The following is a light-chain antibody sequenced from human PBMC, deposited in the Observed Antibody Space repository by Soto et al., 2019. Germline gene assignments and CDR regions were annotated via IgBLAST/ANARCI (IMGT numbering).Light chain of an antibody. CDR3: QQYSSSLT. Sequence: EIVLTPGTLSLSPGERATLSCRVSQSVSSNYVAWYQQKPGQAPRLLIYGASSRATGIPDRFSGSGSGTDFPLTSSRLEPEDFAVYYCQQYSSSLTFGGGTKVEIK. J-gene: IGKJ4*01. CDR1: QSVSSNY. CDR2: GAS. V-gene: IGKV3-20*01.